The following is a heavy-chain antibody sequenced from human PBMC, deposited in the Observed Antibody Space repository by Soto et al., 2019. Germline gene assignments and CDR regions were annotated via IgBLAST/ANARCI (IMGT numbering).Heavy chain of an antibody. V-gene: IGHV1-2*04. Sequence: GASVKVSCKASGYTFTSYGISWVRQAPGQGLEWMGWISAYSGGTNYAQKFQGWVTMTRDTSISTAYMELSRLRSDDTAVYYCASALEYSSSSYAFDIWGQGTMVTVSS. J-gene: IGHJ3*02. CDR2: ISAYSGGT. CDR1: GYTFTSYG. D-gene: IGHD6-6*01. CDR3: ASALEYSSSSYAFDI.